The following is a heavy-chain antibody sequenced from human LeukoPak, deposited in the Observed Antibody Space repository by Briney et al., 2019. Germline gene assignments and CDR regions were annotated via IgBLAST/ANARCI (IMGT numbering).Heavy chain of an antibody. V-gene: IGHV3-23*01. CDR3: ARDIQLST. D-gene: IGHD5-24*01. J-gene: IGHJ3*01. CDR2: ISFSGDSI. CDR1: GFTFSDSA. Sequence: GGSLRLSCAASGFTFSDSAMTWVRQAPGKGLEWVSLISFSGDSIYYAASVRGRFTISRDNSKDTLYLQMNSLRAEDTAIYYCARDIQLSTWGLGTMVTVSS.